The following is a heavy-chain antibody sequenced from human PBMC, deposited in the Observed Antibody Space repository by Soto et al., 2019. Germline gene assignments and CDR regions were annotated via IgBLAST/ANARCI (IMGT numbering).Heavy chain of an antibody. CDR3: ARTPSYYDFWSGNGPWYYFDY. Sequence: QVTLKESGPVLVKPTETLTLTCTVSGFSLSNARMGVSWIRQPPGKALEWLAHIFSNDEKSYSTSLKSRLTISKDTSKSQVVLTMTNMDPVDTATYYCARTPSYYDFWSGNGPWYYFDYWGQGTLVTVSS. V-gene: IGHV2-26*01. CDR1: GFSLSNARMG. CDR2: IFSNDEK. J-gene: IGHJ4*02. D-gene: IGHD3-3*01.